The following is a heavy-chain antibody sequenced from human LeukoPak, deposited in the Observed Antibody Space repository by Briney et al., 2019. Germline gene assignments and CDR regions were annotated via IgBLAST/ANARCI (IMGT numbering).Heavy chain of an antibody. V-gene: IGHV1-46*01. CDR3: ARAGRVEVAATHDLDY. J-gene: IGHJ4*02. CDR1: GYTFTSYY. CDR2: INPSGGST. D-gene: IGHD2-15*01. Sequence: ASVKVSCKASGYTFTSYYMHWVRQAPGQGLEWMGIINPSGGSTSYAQKFQGRVTMTRDTSTSTVYMELSSLRSEDRAVYYCARAGRVEVAATHDLDYWGQGTLVTVSS.